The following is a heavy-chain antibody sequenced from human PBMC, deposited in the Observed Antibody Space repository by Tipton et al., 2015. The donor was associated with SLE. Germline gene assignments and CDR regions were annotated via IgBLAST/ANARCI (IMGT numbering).Heavy chain of an antibody. CDR1: GGSISSYY. CDR2: IYYSGST. J-gene: IGHJ4*02. CDR3: ARGITYYYDSSGYYHFDY. D-gene: IGHD3-22*01. Sequence: TLSLTCTVSGGSISSYYWGWIRQPPGKGLEWIGSIYYSGSTYYNPSLKSRVTISVDTPKNQFSLKLSSVTAADTAVYYCARGITYYYDSSGYYHFDYWGQGTLVTVSS. V-gene: IGHV4-39*07.